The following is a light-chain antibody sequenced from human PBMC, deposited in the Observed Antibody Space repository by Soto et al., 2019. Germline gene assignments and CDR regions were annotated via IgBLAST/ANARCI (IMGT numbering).Light chain of an antibody. CDR3: QQYNNWPPLT. CDR1: QRVSSN. Sequence: EIVMTQSPATLSVSPGERATLSCRASQRVSSNLAWYQQKSGQGPRLLIYGASIRATGIPARFSGSGSGTEFTLTISSLQSEDFAVYYCQQYNNWPPLTFGGGTKVEIK. CDR2: GAS. V-gene: IGKV3D-15*01. J-gene: IGKJ4*01.